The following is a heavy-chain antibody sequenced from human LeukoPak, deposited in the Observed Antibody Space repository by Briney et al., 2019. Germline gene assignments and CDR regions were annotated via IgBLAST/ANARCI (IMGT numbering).Heavy chain of an antibody. CDR3: ARRPGLVGGVAHFDY. CDR2: IYPGDSDT. J-gene: IGHJ4*02. Sequence: GESLKISCKGSGYTFTNFWIGRVRQMPGKGLEWMGIIYPGDSDTRYSPSFQGQVTISADKSISTAYLQWSSLKASDTAIYYCARRPGLVGGVAHFDYWGQGTLVTVSS. CDR1: GYTFTNFW. D-gene: IGHD3-16*01. V-gene: IGHV5-51*01.